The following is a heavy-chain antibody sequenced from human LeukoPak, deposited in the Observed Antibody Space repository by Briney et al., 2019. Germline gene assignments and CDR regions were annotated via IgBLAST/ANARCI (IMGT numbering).Heavy chain of an antibody. Sequence: GGSLRLSCAASGFTFSSYGMHWVRQAPGKGLEWVAVIWYGGSNKYYADSVKGRFTISRDNSKNTLYLQMNSPRAEDTAVYYCARGESHYYYYYGMDVWGQGTTVTVSS. CDR3: ARGESHYYYYYGMDV. V-gene: IGHV3-33*01. D-gene: IGHD2/OR15-2a*01. CDR2: IWYGGSNK. CDR1: GFTFSSYG. J-gene: IGHJ6*02.